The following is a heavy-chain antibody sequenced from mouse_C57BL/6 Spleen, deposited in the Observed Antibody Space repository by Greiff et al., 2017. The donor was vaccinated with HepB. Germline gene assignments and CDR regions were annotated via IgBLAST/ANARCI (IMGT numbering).Heavy chain of an antibody. CDR1: GYTFTSYW. Sequence: VQLQQPGAELVKPGASVKMSCKASGYTFTSYWITWVKQRPGQGLEWIGDIYPGSGSTNYNEKFKSKATLTVDTSSSTAYMQLSSLTSEDSAVYYCARGGTRKWYFDVWGTGTTVTVSS. CDR2: IYPGSGST. J-gene: IGHJ1*03. D-gene: IGHD3-3*01. V-gene: IGHV1-55*01. CDR3: ARGGTRKWYFDV.